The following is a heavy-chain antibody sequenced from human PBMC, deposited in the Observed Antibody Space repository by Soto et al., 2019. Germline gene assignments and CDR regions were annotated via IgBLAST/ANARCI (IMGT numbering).Heavy chain of an antibody. CDR3: VSLAGYCTGASCYGNTAMAV. V-gene: IGHV4-39*01. Sequence: QLQLQESGPGLVKPSETLSLTCSVSGGSISSRSYSWGWIRQPPGKGLEWIVTIYYSGSSNYDPSLKSRATISVNTSKNRFSLRLSFVTAADTVVYYCVSLAGYCTGASCYGNTAMAVWGQGPRSPSP. CDR1: GGSISSRSYS. CDR2: IYYSGSS. J-gene: IGHJ6*02. D-gene: IGHD2-8*02.